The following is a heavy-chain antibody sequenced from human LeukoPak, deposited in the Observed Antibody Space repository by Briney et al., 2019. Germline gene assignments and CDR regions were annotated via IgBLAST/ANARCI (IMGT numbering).Heavy chain of an antibody. J-gene: IGHJ4*02. V-gene: IGHV4-39*01. CDR3: ARHSGGTYYTPLNN. CDR2: IYYSGSP. CDR1: GGSISSSSYY. Sequence: SETLSLTCTVSGGSISSSSYYWGWIRQPPGKGLEWIGSIYYSGSPYYHPSLESRVTISVDTSKNQFSLNLSSVTAADTAVYYCARHSGGTYYTPLNNWGQGTLVTVSS. D-gene: IGHD1-26*01.